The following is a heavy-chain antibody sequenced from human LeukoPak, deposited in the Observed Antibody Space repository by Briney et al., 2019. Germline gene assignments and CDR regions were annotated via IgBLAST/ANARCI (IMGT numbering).Heavy chain of an antibody. CDR1: VFTFGDYA. CDR2: IYSGGST. CDR3: ARDRYSSGWFDY. V-gene: IGHV3-66*01. Sequence: PGGSLRLSCTASVFTFGDYAMSWVRQAPGKGLEWVSVIYSGGSTYYADSVKGRFTISRDNSKNTLYLQMNSLRAEDTDVYYCARDRYSSGWFDYWGQGTLVTVSS. J-gene: IGHJ4*02. D-gene: IGHD6-19*01.